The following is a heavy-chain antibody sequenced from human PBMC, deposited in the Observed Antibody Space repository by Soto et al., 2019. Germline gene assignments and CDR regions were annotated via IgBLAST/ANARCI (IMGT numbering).Heavy chain of an antibody. CDR1: GGSISSGGYY. CDR2: IYYSGST. CDR3: ARGPWGVSNSFDY. Sequence: SETLSLTCPVSGGSISSGGYYWSWIRQHPGKGLEWIGYIYYSGSTYYNPSLKSRVTISVDTSKNQFSLKLSSVTAADTAVYYCARGPWGVSNSFDYWGQGTLVTVSS. V-gene: IGHV4-31*03. D-gene: IGHD3-10*01. J-gene: IGHJ4*02.